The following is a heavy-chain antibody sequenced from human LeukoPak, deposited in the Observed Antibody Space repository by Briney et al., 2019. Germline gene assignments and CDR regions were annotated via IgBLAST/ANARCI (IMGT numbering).Heavy chain of an antibody. D-gene: IGHD2-2*01. V-gene: IGHV7-4-1*02. CDR3: ARFPHPYCSSAGCPNWLDP. J-gene: IGHJ5*02. Sequence: ASVKVSCKASGYTFTSYAMNWVRQAPGQGLEWMGWINTDTGKPTYAQGFTGRFVFSLDTSVSTAYLQISSLQAADTAVYYCARFPHPYCSSAGCPNWLDPWGQGTLVTVSS. CDR2: INTDTGKP. CDR1: GYTFTSYA.